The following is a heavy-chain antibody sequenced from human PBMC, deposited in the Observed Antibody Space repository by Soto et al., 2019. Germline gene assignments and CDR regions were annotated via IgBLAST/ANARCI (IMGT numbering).Heavy chain of an antibody. J-gene: IGHJ4*02. D-gene: IGHD6-6*01. V-gene: IGHV1-24*01. CDR3: AKERAARGIEY. Sequence: ASVKVSCKVSGYTLTVVPIRWVRQAPGKGLEWMGVFDAEDGAASYAQNFQGRVTMAVDTSTDTAYMEVTSLRSDDTALYYCAKERAARGIEYWGPGTLVTVSS. CDR2: FDAEDGAA. CDR1: GYTLTVVP.